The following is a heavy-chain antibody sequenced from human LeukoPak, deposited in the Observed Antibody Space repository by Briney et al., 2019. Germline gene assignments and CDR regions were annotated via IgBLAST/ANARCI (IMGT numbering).Heavy chain of an antibody. J-gene: IGHJ4*02. CDR2: IYYSGST. D-gene: IGHD3-3*01. V-gene: IGHV4-39*07. CDR3: ARVRAIFGVVTKYYFDY. Sequence: SETLSLTCTVSGGSISSSSYYWGWLRQPPGTGLEWIGSIYYSGSTYYNPSLKSRVTISEDTSKNQFSLKLSSVTAADTAVYYCARVRAIFGVVTKYYFDYWGQGTLVTVSS. CDR1: GGSISSSSYY.